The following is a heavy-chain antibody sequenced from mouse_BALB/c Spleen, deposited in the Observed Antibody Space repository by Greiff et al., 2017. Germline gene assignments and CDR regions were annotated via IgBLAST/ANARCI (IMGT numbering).Heavy chain of an antibody. CDR2: IYPGNVNT. CDR1: GYTFTSYY. Sequence: QVQLQQSGPELVKPGASVRISCKASGYTFTSYYIHWVKQRPGQGLEWIGWIYPGNVNTKYNEKFKGKATLTADKSSSTAYMQLSSLTSEDSAVYFCAYGYDGRGTFDYWGQGTTRTVSS. J-gene: IGHJ2*01. D-gene: IGHD2-2*01. V-gene: IGHV1S56*01. CDR3: AYGYDGRGTFDY.